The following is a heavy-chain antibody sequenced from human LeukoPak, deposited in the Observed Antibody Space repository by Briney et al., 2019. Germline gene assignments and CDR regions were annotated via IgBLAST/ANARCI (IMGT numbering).Heavy chain of an antibody. J-gene: IGHJ4*02. Sequence: SETLSLTCTVSGGSISSYYWSWIRQPPGKGLEWIGYIYYSGSTNYNPSLKSRVTISVDTSKNQFSLKLSSVTAADTAVYYCATSLNDFWSGFDYWGQGTLVTVSS. CDR3: ATSLNDFWSGFDY. CDR1: GGSISSYY. CDR2: IYYSGST. D-gene: IGHD3-3*01. V-gene: IGHV4-59*08.